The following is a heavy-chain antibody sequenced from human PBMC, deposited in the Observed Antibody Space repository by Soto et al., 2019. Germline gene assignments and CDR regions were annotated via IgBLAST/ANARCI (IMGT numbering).Heavy chain of an antibody. Sequence: QVQLVQSGAEVKKPGSSVKVSCKASGGTFSSYAISWVRQAPGQGLEWMGGIIPIFGTANYAQKFQGRVTITAXXSXSIXYMELSSLRSEDTAVYYCARMNYYGSGSKKYYFDYWGQGTLVTVSS. CDR2: IIPIFGTA. D-gene: IGHD3-10*01. V-gene: IGHV1-69*12. CDR3: ARMNYYGSGSKKYYFDY. CDR1: GGTFSSYA. J-gene: IGHJ4*02.